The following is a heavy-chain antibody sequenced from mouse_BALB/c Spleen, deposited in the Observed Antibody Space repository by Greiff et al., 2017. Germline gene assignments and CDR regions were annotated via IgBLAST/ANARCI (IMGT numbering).Heavy chain of an antibody. J-gene: IGHJ2*01. Sequence: QVQLQQPGAELVKPGASVKLSCKASGYTFTSYWMHWVKQRPGQGLEWIGEINPSNGRTIYNEKFKSKATLTVDKSSSTAYMQLSSLTAEDSSVYYCARVTRRNLDYWGQGTTLTVSS. CDR2: INPSNGRT. CDR1: GYTFTSYW. V-gene: IGHV1S81*02. CDR3: ARVTRRNLDY.